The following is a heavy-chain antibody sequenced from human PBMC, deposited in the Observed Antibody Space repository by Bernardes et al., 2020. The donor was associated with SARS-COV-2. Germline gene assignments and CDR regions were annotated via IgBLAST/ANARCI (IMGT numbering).Heavy chain of an antibody. CDR2: VSLDGSTT. CDR1: GFTLEDYT. CDR3: ATERQSLTIFGVGHDAFDF. J-gene: IGHJ3*01. Sequence: GGFLSPSRAAPGFTLEDYTMHWVRPVPGKGLEWVSLVSLDGSTTNYADSVKGRFIISRDSSRNTLHLQMNSLRKEDTALYYCATERQSLTIFGVGHDAFDFWGQGTMVTVSS. D-gene: IGHD3-3*01. V-gene: IGHV3-43*01.